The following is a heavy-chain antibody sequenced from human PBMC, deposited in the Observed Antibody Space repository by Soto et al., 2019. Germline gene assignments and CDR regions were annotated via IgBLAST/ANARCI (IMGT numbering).Heavy chain of an antibody. CDR1: GYTLTELS. J-gene: IGHJ3*02. CDR2: FDPEDGET. Sequence: ASVKVSCKVSGYTLTELSMHWVRQAPGKGLEWMGGFDPEDGETIYAQKFQGRVTMTEDTSTDTAYMELSSLRSEDTAVYYCATVNLKSYYDSSGYRNGRAFDIWGQGTMVTVS. V-gene: IGHV1-24*01. D-gene: IGHD3-22*01. CDR3: ATVNLKSYYDSSGYRNGRAFDI.